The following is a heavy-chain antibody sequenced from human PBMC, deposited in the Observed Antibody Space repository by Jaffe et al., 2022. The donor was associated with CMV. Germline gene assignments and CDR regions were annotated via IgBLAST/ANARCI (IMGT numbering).Heavy chain of an antibody. J-gene: IGHJ6*03. Sequence: EVQLVESGGGLVQPGRSLRLSCTASGFTFGDYAMSWVRQAPGKGLEWVGFIRSKAYGGTTEYAASVKGRFTISRDDSKSIAYLQMNSLKTEDTAVYYCTRAAIGCSGGSCYREGYYYYYMDVWGKGTTVTVSS. V-gene: IGHV3-49*04. CDR1: GFTFGDYA. D-gene: IGHD2-15*01. CDR3: TRAAIGCSGGSCYREGYYYYYMDV. CDR2: IRSKAYGGTT.